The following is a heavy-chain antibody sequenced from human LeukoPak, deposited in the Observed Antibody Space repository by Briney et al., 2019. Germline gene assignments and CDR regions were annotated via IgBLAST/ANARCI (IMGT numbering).Heavy chain of an antibody. D-gene: IGHD3-22*01. V-gene: IGHV4-59*01. CDR1: GGSISSYY. CDR3: ARHHGDSSGYYYQRYFDL. CDR2: IYYSGST. J-gene: IGHJ2*01. Sequence: SETPSLTCTVSGGSISSYYWSWIRQPPGKGLEWIGYIYYSGSTNCNPSLKSRVTISVDTSKNQFSLKLSSVTAADTAVYYCARHHGDSSGYYYQRYFDLWGRGTLVTVSS.